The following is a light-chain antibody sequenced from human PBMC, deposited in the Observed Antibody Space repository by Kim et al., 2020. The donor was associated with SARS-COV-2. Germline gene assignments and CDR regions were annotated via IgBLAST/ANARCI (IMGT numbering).Light chain of an antibody. CDR3: QQHSNWPRT. V-gene: IGKV3-11*01. Sequence: EIVLTQSPATLSLSPGERATLSCRASQSVSRSLGWYQQKPGQPPRLLIYDASNRVTGIPARFSGGGSGTDFTLTISSLEPEDFAVYYCQQHSNWPRTFGQGTKLDI. CDR1: QSVSRS. J-gene: IGKJ2*01. CDR2: DAS.